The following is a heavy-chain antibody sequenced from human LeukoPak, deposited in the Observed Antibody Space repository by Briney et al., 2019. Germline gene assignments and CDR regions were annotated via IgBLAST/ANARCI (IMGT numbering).Heavy chain of an antibody. J-gene: IGHJ4*02. V-gene: IGHV3-30-3*01. CDR3: ARDLSNQLLLFDY. CDR2: LSYDGGDK. Sequence: GGSLRLSCAGSGFTFSTYAMHWVRQAPGKGLEWVAGLSYDGGDKHFADSVKGRFTISRDNSKNTLYLQMNSLRPEDTAVYFCARDLSNQLLLFDYWGQGTLVTVSS. CDR1: GFTFSTYA. D-gene: IGHD2-15*01.